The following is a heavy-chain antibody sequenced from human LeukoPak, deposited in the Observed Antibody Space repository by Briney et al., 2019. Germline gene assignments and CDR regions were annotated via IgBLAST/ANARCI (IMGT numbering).Heavy chain of an antibody. CDR1: GGSISSYY. Sequence: SETLSLTCTVSGGSISSYYWSWIRQPPGKGLEWIGYISYSGSTYYSPSLKSRITISVDTSKNQFSLRLTSVTAADTAVYYCARDLSGPNYYYYYMDVWGKGTPVTVSS. V-gene: IGHV4-59*12. CDR3: ARDLSGPNYYYYYMDV. CDR2: ISYSGST. J-gene: IGHJ6*03. D-gene: IGHD3-3*01.